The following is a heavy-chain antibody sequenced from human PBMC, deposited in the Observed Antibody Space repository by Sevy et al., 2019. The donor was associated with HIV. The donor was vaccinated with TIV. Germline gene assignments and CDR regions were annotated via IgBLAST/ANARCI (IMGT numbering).Heavy chain of an antibody. V-gene: IGHV3-30-3*01. Sequence: GGSLRLSCAASGFTFSSYAMHWVRQAPGKGLEWVAVISYDGSNKYYADSVKGRFTISRDNSKNTQYLQMNSLRAEDTAVYYCAREIVVVPAARGYFDYWGQGTLVTVSS. CDR2: ISYDGSNK. J-gene: IGHJ4*02. CDR3: AREIVVVPAARGYFDY. CDR1: GFTFSSYA. D-gene: IGHD2-2*01.